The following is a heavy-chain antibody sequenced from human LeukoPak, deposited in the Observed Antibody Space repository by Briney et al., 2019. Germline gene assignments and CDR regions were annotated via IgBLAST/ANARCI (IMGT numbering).Heavy chain of an antibody. J-gene: IGHJ6*03. Sequence: GGSLRLSCAASGFTFDDYVMSWVRQAPGKGLEWVAGINWNGGSPQYADSVKGPFTISRDNAKNSLYLQRNSLRAEDTAVYYWARLRGYENLYDYCYYIYAWGEGNTGT. D-gene: IGHD5-18*01. CDR1: GFTFDDYV. V-gene: IGHV3-20*04. CDR2: INWNGGSP. CDR3: ARLRGYENLYDYCYYIYA.